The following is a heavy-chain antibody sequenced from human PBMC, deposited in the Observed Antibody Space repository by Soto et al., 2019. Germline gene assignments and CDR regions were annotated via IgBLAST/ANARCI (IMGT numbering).Heavy chain of an antibody. V-gene: IGHV5-51*01. D-gene: IGHD6-19*01. CDR3: ARRIAVAGYDY. CDR1: GYSFTXYW. J-gene: IGHJ4*01. Sequence: GESLKISCKASGYSFTXYWIGWVRQMPWRGLEWIVIIDPAKSETRYSPSFQGQVTISDDKSIGTAYLQWSSLKASDTAMYYCARRIAVAGYDYWGQGTLVTVSS. CDR2: IDPAKSET.